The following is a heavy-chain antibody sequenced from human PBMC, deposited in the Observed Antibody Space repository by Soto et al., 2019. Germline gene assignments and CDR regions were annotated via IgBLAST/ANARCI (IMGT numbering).Heavy chain of an antibody. CDR2: ISGSGGST. Sequence: PGGSLRLSCAASGFTFSSYAMSWVRQAPGKGLEWVSAISGSGGSTYYADSVKGRFTISRDNSKNTLYLQMNSLRAEDTTVYYCANPARKYSIYTFDYWGQGTLVTVSS. D-gene: IGHD4-4*01. J-gene: IGHJ4*02. V-gene: IGHV3-23*01. CDR1: GFTFSSYA. CDR3: ANPARKYSIYTFDY.